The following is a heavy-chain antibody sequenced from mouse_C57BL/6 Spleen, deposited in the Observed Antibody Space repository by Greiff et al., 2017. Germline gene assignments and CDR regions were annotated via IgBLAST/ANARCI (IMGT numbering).Heavy chain of an antibody. CDR1: GFTFSSYT. Sequence: EVMLVESGGGLVKPGGSLKLSCAASGFTFSSYTMSWVRQTPEKRLEWVATISGGGGNTYYPDSVKGRFTISSDNAKNTLYLQMSSLRSEDTALYYCARRPPRDYGSSYYFDYWGQGTTLTVSS. D-gene: IGHD1-1*01. CDR3: ARRPPRDYGSSYYFDY. CDR2: ISGGGGNT. J-gene: IGHJ2*01. V-gene: IGHV5-9*01.